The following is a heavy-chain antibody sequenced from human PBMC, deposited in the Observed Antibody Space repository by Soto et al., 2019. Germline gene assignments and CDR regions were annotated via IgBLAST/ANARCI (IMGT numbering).Heavy chain of an antibody. V-gene: IGHV1-2*02. CDR3: SRGIRSSWARFVQYDMDV. D-gene: IGHD6-13*01. CDR2: INPKTGGT. J-gene: IGHJ6*01. CDR1: GYVFSGYY. Sequence: ASVKVSCKGSGYVFSGYYMYWLRQAPGQGLEWMGWINPKTGGTHYAQKVQGRFTMTGDTSINTGSIELSSPSSDGPAIYCCSRGIRSSWARFVQYDMDVWGRGTTVKVSS.